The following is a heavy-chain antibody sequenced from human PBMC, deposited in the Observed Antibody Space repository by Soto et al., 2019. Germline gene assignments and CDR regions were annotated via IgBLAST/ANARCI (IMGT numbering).Heavy chain of an antibody. J-gene: IGHJ6*02. Sequence: EVQLVESGGGLVKPGGSLRLSCAASGFTFSSYSMNWVRQAPGKGLEWVSSISSSSSYIYYADSVKGRFTISRDNAKNSLYLQMNSLRAEDTAVYYCARDQRYCSSTSCPQNYRMDVWGQGTTVTVSS. D-gene: IGHD2-2*01. CDR2: ISSSSSYI. CDR1: GFTFSSYS. CDR3: ARDQRYCSSTSCPQNYRMDV. V-gene: IGHV3-21*01.